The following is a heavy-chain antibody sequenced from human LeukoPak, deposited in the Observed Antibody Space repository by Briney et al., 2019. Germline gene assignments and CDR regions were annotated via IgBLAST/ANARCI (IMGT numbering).Heavy chain of an antibody. CDR1: GFTFKNYA. D-gene: IGHD2/OR15-2a*01. CDR2: ISGSGGTT. Sequence: QSGGSLRLSCEASGFTFKNYAMRWVRQAPGKRLEWVSAISGSGGTTYYADSVKGRFTISRDSSKNTLYLQMNSLSAEDTAVYYCAKENRASTGGYFDYWGQGTLVTVSS. V-gene: IGHV3-23*01. CDR3: AKENRASTGGYFDY. J-gene: IGHJ4*02.